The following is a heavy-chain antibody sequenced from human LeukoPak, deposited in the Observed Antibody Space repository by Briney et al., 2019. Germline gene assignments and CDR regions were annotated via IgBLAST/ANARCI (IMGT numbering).Heavy chain of an antibody. V-gene: IGHV4-39*01. CDR3: ASRPLDYGGNKAFDI. D-gene: IGHD4-23*01. J-gene: IGHJ3*02. CDR1: GGSISSSSYY. CDR2: IYYSGST. Sequence: SETLSLTCTVSGGSISSSSYYWGWIRQPPGKGLEWIGSIYYSGSTYYNPSLKSRVTISVDTSKNQFSLKLSSVTAADTAVYYCASRPLDYGGNKAFDIWGQGTMVTVSS.